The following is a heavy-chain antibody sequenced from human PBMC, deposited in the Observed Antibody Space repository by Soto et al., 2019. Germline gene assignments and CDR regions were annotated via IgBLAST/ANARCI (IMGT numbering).Heavy chain of an antibody. J-gene: IGHJ6*02. CDR3: ARVVRWLRLAGGTTAFRFDYGMDV. Sequence: SETLSLTCAVYGGSFSGYYWSWIRQPPGKGLEWIGEINHSGSTNYNPSLKSRVTISVDTSKNQFSLKLSSVTAADTAVYYCARVVRWLRLAGGTTAFRFDYGMDVWGQGTTVTVSS. CDR1: GGSFSGYY. V-gene: IGHV4-34*01. CDR2: INHSGST. D-gene: IGHD5-12*01.